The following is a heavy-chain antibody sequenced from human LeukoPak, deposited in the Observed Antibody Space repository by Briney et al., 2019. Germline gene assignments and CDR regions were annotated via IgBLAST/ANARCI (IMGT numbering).Heavy chain of an antibody. CDR3: AREPLTGYYGFDY. V-gene: IGHV3-53*01. CDR2: IYSGGLT. D-gene: IGHD3-9*01. J-gene: IGHJ4*02. Sequence: GGSLRLSCAASGFTVSSHFMSWVRQAPGKGLEWVSVIYSGGLTYYADSVKGRFTISRDTSRNTLYLQMNSLRAEDTAVYYCAREPLTGYYGFDYWGQGTLVTVST. CDR1: GFTVSSHF.